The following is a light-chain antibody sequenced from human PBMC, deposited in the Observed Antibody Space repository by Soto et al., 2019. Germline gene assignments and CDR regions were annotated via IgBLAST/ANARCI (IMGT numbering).Light chain of an antibody. J-gene: IGKJ1*01. Sequence: DIQMTQSPSSLSASVGDRVTITCRASQSISSYLNWYQQKPGKAPKLLIHDASSLDSGVPSRFSGSGSGTDFTLSISSLQPEDFATYYCQQSYRTPRTFGQGTKVDIK. V-gene: IGKV1-39*01. CDR3: QQSYRTPRT. CDR1: QSISSY. CDR2: DAS.